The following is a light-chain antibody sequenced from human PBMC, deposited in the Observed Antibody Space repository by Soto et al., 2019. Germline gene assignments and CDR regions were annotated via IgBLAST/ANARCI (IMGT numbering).Light chain of an antibody. V-gene: IGLV2-14*03. CDR2: EVS. CDR3: TSYTRTSTGV. J-gene: IGLJ3*02. CDR1: SGDIGIYNF. Sequence: QSVLTQPASVSGSLGQSITISCTGTSGDIGIYNFVSWFQQHPGKAPKLMIYEVSHRPSGVSNRFSASKSGNTASLTISGLQAEDEADYFCTSYTRTSTGVFGGGTKVTV.